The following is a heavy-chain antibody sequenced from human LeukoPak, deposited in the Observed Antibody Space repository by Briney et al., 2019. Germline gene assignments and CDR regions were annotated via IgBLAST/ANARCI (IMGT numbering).Heavy chain of an antibody. CDR2: IYYSGST. CDR3: ARAKGTSGWPPGFYYYYGMDV. J-gene: IGHJ6*02. Sequence: SETLSLTCTVSGGSIGSSSYYWGWIRQPPGKGLEWIGSIYYSGSTYYNPSLKSRVTISVDTSKNQFSLKLSSVTAADTAVYYCARAKGTSGWPPGFYYYYGMDVWGQGTTVTVSS. V-gene: IGHV4-39*07. CDR1: GGSIGSSSYY. D-gene: IGHD6-19*01.